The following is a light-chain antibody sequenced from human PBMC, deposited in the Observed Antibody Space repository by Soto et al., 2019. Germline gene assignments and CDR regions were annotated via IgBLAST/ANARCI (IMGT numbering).Light chain of an antibody. J-gene: IGLJ2*01. V-gene: IGLV2-14*01. CDR2: EVR. Sequence: QSALTQPASVSGSPGQSITISCAGTMRDVGAYNLVSWYQQHPGRVPQLIIYEVRNRPSGISFRFSGSKSGNTASLTISGLQAEDEADYYCSSFTSKSTLIFGGVTKLTVL. CDR3: SSFTSKSTLI. CDR1: MRDVGAYNL.